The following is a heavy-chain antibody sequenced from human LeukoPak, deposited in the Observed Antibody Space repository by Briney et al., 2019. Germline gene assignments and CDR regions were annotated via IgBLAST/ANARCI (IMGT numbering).Heavy chain of an antibody. V-gene: IGHV3-30*18. J-gene: IGHJ6*02. CDR1: GFTFSNYG. CDR2: VSDDGSHK. Sequence: GRSLRLSCAASGFTFSNYGMHWVRQAPGKGLDWVAVVSDDGSHKQNADSVKGRFTVSRDNSEKTLYLQMNSLRAEDTAVYYCAKYSSSSNYYYGMDVWGQGTTVTVSS. D-gene: IGHD6-13*01. CDR3: AKYSSSSNYYYGMDV.